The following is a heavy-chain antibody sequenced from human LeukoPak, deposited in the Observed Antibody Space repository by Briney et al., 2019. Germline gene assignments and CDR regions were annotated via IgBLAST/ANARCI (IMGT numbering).Heavy chain of an antibody. J-gene: IGHJ4*02. CDR2: IYYSGST. D-gene: IGHD1-7*01. CDR3: ARGLTGTAYGDFDY. V-gene: IGHV4-39*07. Sequence: PSETLSLTCTVSGGSISSSSYYWGWIRQAPGKGLEWIATIYYSGSTYYNPSLKSRVTMSVDTSKNQFSLKLSSVTAADTAVYYCARGLTGTAYGDFDYWGQGTLVTVSS. CDR1: GGSISSSSYY.